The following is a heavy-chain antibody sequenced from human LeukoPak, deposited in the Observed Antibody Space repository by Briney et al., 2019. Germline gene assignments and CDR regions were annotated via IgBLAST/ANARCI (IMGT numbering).Heavy chain of an antibody. Sequence: GGSLRLSCAASGFTISNYNMDWVRQAPGKGLEWISYISTSGIIYYADSVRGRFTISRDNAKNSLYLQMNSLRDEDTAVYYCARDDPNWDPSSYYFDSWGQGVLITVSS. CDR3: ARDDPNWDPSSYYFDS. CDR1: GFTISNYN. CDR2: ISTSGII. D-gene: IGHD3-10*01. J-gene: IGHJ4*02. V-gene: IGHV3-48*02.